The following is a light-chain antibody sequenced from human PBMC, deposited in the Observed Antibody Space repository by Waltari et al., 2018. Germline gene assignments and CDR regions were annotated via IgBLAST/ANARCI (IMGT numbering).Light chain of an antibody. CDR3: ASYTTTTTVI. CDR1: SSDVGGYDF. CDR2: EVT. J-gene: IGLJ1*01. Sequence: QSALTQPASVSGSPGQSITISCTGTSSDVGGYDFVSCDQQHPGKVPKLIIYEVTNRPSGVSNLISGSKSGNTASLTISGLQAEDEADYYCASYTTTTTVIFGSGTKVTVL. V-gene: IGLV2-14*01.